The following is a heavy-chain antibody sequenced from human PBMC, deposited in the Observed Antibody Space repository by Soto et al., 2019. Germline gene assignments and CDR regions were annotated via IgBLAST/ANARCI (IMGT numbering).Heavy chain of an antibody. CDR1: GGSINSYC. J-gene: IGHJ4*02. CDR2: IFDSGNA. Sequence: QVQLHESGPGLVKPSETLSLTCTVSGGSINSYCWSWIRQPPGKGLEWIAYIFDSGNANYNPSLKSRVTISVDTSKNQFSLKLTSVTAADTAVYYCARHRRTTVAKFYFDNWGQGALVTVSS. V-gene: IGHV4-59*08. CDR3: ARHRRTTVAKFYFDN. D-gene: IGHD4-4*01.